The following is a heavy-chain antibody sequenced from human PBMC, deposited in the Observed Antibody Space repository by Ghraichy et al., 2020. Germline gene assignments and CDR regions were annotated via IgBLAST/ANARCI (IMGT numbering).Heavy chain of an antibody. J-gene: IGHJ4*02. CDR1: GFTFSSYA. CDR2: ISGSGGST. Sequence: GGSLRLSCAASGFTFSSYAMSWVRQAPGKGLEWVSAISGSGGSTYYADSVKGRFTISRDNSKNTLYLQMNSLRAEDTAVYYCARLSGYCSSTSCDNEEQQLGRLDYWGQGTLVTVSS. CDR3: ARLSGYCSSTSCDNEEQQLGRLDY. D-gene: IGHD2-2*02. V-gene: IGHV3-23*01.